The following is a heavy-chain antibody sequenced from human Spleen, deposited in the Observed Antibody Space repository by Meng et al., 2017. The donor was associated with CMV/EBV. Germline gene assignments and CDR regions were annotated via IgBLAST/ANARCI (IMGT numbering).Heavy chain of an antibody. CDR3: SRDYCGGDCYSLGH. CDR1: GGPASSGSYY. D-gene: IGHD2-21*01. Sequence: SETLSLTCTVSGGPASSGSYYWSWIRQPPGKGLEWIGYIYYRGNTNYNPSLKSRVTMSVDTSRNQFSLTLSSVTAADTAVYYCSRDYCGGDCYSLGHWGLGTLVTVSS. V-gene: IGHV4-61*01. J-gene: IGHJ4*02. CDR2: IYYRGNT.